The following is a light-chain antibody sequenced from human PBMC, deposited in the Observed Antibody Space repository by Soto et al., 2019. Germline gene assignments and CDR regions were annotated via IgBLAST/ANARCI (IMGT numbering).Light chain of an antibody. CDR2: EVS. V-gene: IGLV2-8*01. J-gene: IGLJ2*01. CDR3: SSYAGSNNRVV. Sequence: QSALTQPPSASGSPGQSVTISCTGTSSDVGGYNYVSWYQQHPGKAPKLMIYEVSKRPSGVPDRFSGSKSGNTASLTVSGLQAEDEADYCCSSYAGSNNRVVFGGGTQLTVL. CDR1: SSDVGGYNY.